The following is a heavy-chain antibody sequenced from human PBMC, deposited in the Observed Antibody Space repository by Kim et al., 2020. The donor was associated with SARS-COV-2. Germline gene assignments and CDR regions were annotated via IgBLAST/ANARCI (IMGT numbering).Heavy chain of an antibody. J-gene: IGHJ4*02. V-gene: IGHV3-23*01. Sequence: GGSLRLSCAASGFPFSNYAMSWVRQAPGKGLEWVSAISGHGSNIYYADSVKGRFTISRDKSKSTLFLQMNSLRGEDTAVYYCAKDLMGSGDYYNFLDCWRQGTLVTVFS. CDR1: GFPFSNYA. D-gene: IGHD3-10*01. CDR2: ISGHGSNI. CDR3: AKDLMGSGDYYNFLDC.